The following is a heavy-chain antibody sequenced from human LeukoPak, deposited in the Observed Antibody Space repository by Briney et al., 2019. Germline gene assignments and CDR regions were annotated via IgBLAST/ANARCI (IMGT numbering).Heavy chain of an antibody. Sequence: GGSLRLSCAASGFTFSDRYMSWIRQAPGKGLEWVSYIGGSGSPIYYADSVKGRFTISRDNAKNSLFLQMDSLRAEDTAVYYCARDRRPSVYGGLDNWGQGTLVTVSS. V-gene: IGHV3-11*04. CDR2: IGGSGSPI. J-gene: IGHJ4*02. D-gene: IGHD4/OR15-4a*01. CDR1: GFTFSDRY. CDR3: ARDRRPSVYGGLDN.